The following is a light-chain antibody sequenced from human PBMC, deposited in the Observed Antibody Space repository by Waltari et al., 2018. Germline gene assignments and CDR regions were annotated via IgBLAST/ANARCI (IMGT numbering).Light chain of an antibody. CDR1: QDISNY. CDR3: QQYDSYPFS. V-gene: IGKV1-16*02. Sequence: DIQMTQSPSSLSASVGDRVTITCRASQDISNYLAWFQQKPGKPPKSLIYAASTLQSGVPSKFSGSGSGTDFTLTISSLQPEDFATYDCQQYDSYPFSFGPGTKVDIK. J-gene: IGKJ3*01. CDR2: AAS.